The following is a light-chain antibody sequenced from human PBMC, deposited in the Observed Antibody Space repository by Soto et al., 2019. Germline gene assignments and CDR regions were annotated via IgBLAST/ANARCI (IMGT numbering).Light chain of an antibody. Sequence: DIQMTQSPSTLSASVGDRLTITCRASQSISTWLAWYQQKPGKAPKLLIYKASSLKSGVPSRFSGSGSGTEFTLTINNLQPDDFAIYYCQHYNSYPNTFGQGTNLEIK. V-gene: IGKV1-5*03. CDR3: QHYNSYPNT. CDR1: QSISTW. CDR2: KAS. J-gene: IGKJ2*01.